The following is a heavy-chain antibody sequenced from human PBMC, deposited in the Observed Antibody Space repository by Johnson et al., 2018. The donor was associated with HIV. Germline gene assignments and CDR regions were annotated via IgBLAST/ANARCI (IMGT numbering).Heavy chain of an antibody. CDR2: ISGSGGST. Sequence: QVQLVESGGGLVKPGGSLRLSCAASGFTFSDYYMSWVRQAPGKGLEWVSAISGSGGSTYYADSVKGRFTISRDNSKNSLYLQMNSLRAEDTAVYYCARDVKVCAFDIWGQGTMVTVSS. CDR3: ARDVKVCAFDI. CDR1: GFTFSDYY. J-gene: IGHJ3*02. D-gene: IGHD3-16*01. V-gene: IGHV3-11*01.